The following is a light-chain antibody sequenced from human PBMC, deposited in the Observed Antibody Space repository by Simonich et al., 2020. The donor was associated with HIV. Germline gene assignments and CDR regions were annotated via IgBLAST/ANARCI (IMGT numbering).Light chain of an antibody. Sequence: QSALTQPPSASEPPGQSVTIPCTGTSSDVGGYNYVSWYQQYPGKAPKLLIYEVNKRPSWVPDRFSGSKSGNTASLTVTGLQAEDEGVYYCSSYAGSNNLVFDGGTKLTVL. V-gene: IGLV2-8*01. CDR2: EVN. CDR1: SSDVGGYNY. CDR3: SSYAGSNNLV. J-gene: IGLJ3*02.